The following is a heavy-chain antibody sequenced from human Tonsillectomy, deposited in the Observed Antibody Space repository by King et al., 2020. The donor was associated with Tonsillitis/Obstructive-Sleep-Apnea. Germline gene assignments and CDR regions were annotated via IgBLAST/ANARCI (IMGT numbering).Heavy chain of an antibody. V-gene: IGHV3-53*01. CDR2: IYSGGGT. CDR1: GFTVSGNS. D-gene: IGHD1-26*01. J-gene: IGHJ4*02. CDR3: AREMDVGAYDY. Sequence: QLVQSGGGLIQPGGSLRLSCAASGFTVSGNSMSWVRQAPGTGLEWVSGIYSGGGTSYADAVKGRFTISRDNSKNTLYFQMKSLRAEDTAVYYCAREMDVGAYDYWGQGTLVTVSS.